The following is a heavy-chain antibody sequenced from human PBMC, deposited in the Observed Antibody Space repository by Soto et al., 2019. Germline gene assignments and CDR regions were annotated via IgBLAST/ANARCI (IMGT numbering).Heavy chain of an antibody. CDR2: IYDSGAT. CDR3: TRLDFGWSRGPWAHFDY. V-gene: IGHV4-39*01. CDR1: GASIKNDNYY. J-gene: IGHJ4*02. Sequence: SEPLSLTCTVSGASIKNDNYYWGWIRQSQGKGLEWIASIYDSGATYYNPSLRSRVSESIDKSKNQISLNLRSVTAADTAIYYCTRLDFGWSRGPWAHFDYWGQGIVVTVSS. D-gene: IGHD3-3*01.